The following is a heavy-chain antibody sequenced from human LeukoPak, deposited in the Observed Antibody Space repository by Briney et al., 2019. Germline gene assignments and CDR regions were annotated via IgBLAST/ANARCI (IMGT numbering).Heavy chain of an antibody. D-gene: IGHD3-10*01. Sequence: ASVKVSCKPSGYTFTSYGISWVRQAPGQGLEWMGWISAYNGDTNYAQKLQGRVTMTTDTSTSTAYMELRSLRSDDTALYYCARLYSYYYGSGSYPAPLDYWGQGTLVTVSS. CDR2: ISAYNGDT. CDR1: GYTFTSYG. J-gene: IGHJ4*02. V-gene: IGHV1-18*01. CDR3: ARLYSYYYGSGSYPAPLDY.